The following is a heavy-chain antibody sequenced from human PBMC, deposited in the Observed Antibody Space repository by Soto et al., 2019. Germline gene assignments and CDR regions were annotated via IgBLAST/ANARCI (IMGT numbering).Heavy chain of an antibody. CDR1: GFTFSSYA. Sequence: EVQLLVSGGGLVQPGGSLRLSCAASGFTFSSYAMSWVRQAPGKGLEWVSAISGSGGSTYYADSVKGRFTISRDNSKNTMYLQMNRLRAEDTAVYYCAKGHIVATITDVRCLSFDYWGQGTLVTVSS. D-gene: IGHD5-12*01. V-gene: IGHV3-23*01. J-gene: IGHJ4*02. CDR3: AKGHIVATITDVRCLSFDY. CDR2: ISGSGGST.